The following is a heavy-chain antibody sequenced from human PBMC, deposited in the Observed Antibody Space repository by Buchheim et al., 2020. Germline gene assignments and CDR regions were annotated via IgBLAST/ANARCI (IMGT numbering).Heavy chain of an antibody. D-gene: IGHD1-1*01. V-gene: IGHV4-59*08. CDR1: GGSISSYY. Sequence: QVQLQESGPGLVKPSETLSLTCTVSGGSISSYYWSWIRQPPRKGLEWIGYIYYSGSTNYNPSLKSRVTISVDTSKNQFSLKLSSVTAADTAVYYCARLERVYGMDVWGQGTT. CDR2: IYYSGST. J-gene: IGHJ6*02. CDR3: ARLERVYGMDV.